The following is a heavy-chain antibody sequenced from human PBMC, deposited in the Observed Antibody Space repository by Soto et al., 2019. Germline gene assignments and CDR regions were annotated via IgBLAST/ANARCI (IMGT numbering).Heavy chain of an antibody. J-gene: IGHJ6*02. CDR3: ARAQYSSSWYFREDYYYYGMDV. CDR1: GGSISSGGYY. D-gene: IGHD6-13*01. V-gene: IGHV4-31*03. CDR2: IYYSGST. Sequence: SETLSLTCTVSGGSISSGGYYWSWIRQHPGKGLEWIGYIYYSGSTYYNPSLESRVTISVDTSKNQFSLKLSSVTAADTAVYYCARAQYSSSWYFREDYYYYGMDVWGQGTTVT.